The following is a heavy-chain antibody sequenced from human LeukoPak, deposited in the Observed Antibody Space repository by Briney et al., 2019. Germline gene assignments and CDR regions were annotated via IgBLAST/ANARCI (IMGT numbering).Heavy chain of an antibody. Sequence: PGGSLRLSCAASGFTFRGYSMNWVRQAPGKGLELVSSISSYNDYIYYADSVEGRFTISRDNAKNSLYLEMNSLRAEDTAVYYCERDGGYCTKGVCYLDYWGQGTLVTVSS. D-gene: IGHD2-8*01. CDR2: ISSYNDYI. CDR3: ERDGGYCTKGVCYLDY. J-gene: IGHJ4*02. V-gene: IGHV3-21*01. CDR1: GFTFRGYS.